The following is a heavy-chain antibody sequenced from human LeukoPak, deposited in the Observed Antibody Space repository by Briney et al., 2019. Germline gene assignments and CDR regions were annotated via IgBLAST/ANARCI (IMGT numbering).Heavy chain of an antibody. D-gene: IGHD6-13*01. CDR2: IKSKTDGGTT. CDR3: TTESGRQAAAGTTPGFDY. V-gene: IGHV3-15*01. CDR1: GFTFSNAW. Sequence: PGGSLRLSCAASGFTFSNAWMSWVRQAPGKGLEWVGRIKSKTDGGTTDYAAPVKGRFTISRDDSKNTLYLQMNSLKTEDTAVYYCTTESGRQAAAGTTPGFDYWGQGTLVTVSS. J-gene: IGHJ4*02.